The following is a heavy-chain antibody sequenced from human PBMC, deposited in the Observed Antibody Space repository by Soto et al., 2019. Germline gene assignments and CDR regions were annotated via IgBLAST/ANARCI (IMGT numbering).Heavy chain of an antibody. V-gene: IGHV3-23*01. CDR1: GFTFGRYA. D-gene: IGHD6-19*01. J-gene: IGHJ4*02. CDR2: LNAGGGVT. CDR3: AKAHPVYGSTWFFFDY. Sequence: EVQLLESGRGVVKPGGSLRLSCAASGFTFGRYAMRWVRQAPGKGLEWVSGLNAGGGVTDYADSVKGRFTVSRDNSKNTLYLQMSNLRVEDTAVYYCAKAHPVYGSTWFFFDYWGQGTLVTVSS.